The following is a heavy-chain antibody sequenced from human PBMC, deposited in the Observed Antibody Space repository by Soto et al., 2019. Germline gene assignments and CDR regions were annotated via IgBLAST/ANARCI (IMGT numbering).Heavy chain of an antibody. J-gene: IGHJ6*04. CDR1: GGTFSSYA. Sequence: QVQLVQSGAEVKKPGSSVKVSCKASGGTFSSYAISWVRQAPGQGLEWLGGIIPIFGTANYAQKFQGRVTITADESTSTAHMERSSLRSEDTAVYYCARFSEGGYYYGMDVWGKGTTVTVSS. CDR2: IIPIFGTA. CDR3: ARFSEGGYYYGMDV. D-gene: IGHD1-26*01. V-gene: IGHV1-69*01.